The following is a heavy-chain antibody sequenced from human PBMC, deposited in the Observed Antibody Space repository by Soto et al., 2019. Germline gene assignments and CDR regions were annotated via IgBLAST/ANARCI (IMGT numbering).Heavy chain of an antibody. CDR1: GFTFSSYA. Sequence: EVQLVESGGDLVQPGGSLRLSCAGSGFTFSSYAMTWVRQAPGKGLEWVSIISGSSGNTDYADSVKGRFTISRDNSKNTLYLQMNRLRAEDTALYYCAKEHVVGADTELHYYYGLDVWGQGTTVTVSS. D-gene: IGHD2-15*01. CDR2: ISGSSGNT. J-gene: IGHJ6*02. V-gene: IGHV3-23*04. CDR3: AKEHVVGADTELHYYYGLDV.